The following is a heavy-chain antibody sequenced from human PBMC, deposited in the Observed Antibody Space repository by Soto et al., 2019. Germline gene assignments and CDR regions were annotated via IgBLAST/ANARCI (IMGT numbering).Heavy chain of an antibody. V-gene: IGHV1-8*01. Sequence: QVQLVQSGAEVKKPGASVKVSCKASGHTFSSHDINWVRQATGQGLEWMGWMNPNTGNTGYAQTFQGRVSMTRDTSINTAXMELSSLRSXXXXXXXXXRGRAEYNXXXXXXXWGQ. CDR3: XRGRAEYNXXXXXXX. CDR1: GHTFSSHD. J-gene: IGHJ1*01. CDR2: MNPNTGNT. D-gene: IGHD1-20*01.